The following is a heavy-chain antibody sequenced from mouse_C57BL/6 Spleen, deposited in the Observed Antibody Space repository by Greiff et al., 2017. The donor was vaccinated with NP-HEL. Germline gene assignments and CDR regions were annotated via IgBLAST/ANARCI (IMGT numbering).Heavy chain of an antibody. J-gene: IGHJ4*01. V-gene: IGHV1-81*01. Sequence: VQLQQSGAELVRPGASVKLSCKASGYTFTSYGISWVKQRTGQGLEWIGEIYPRSGNSYYNEKFKGKGTLTADKSSSTAYMELRSLTSEDSAVYFCARGDPVTTRAMDYWGQGTSVTVSS. CDR1: GYTFTSYG. CDR3: ARGDPVTTRAMDY. D-gene: IGHD2-5*01. CDR2: IYPRSGNS.